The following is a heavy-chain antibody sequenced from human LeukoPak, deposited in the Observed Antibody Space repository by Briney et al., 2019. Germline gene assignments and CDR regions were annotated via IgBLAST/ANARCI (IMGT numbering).Heavy chain of an antibody. V-gene: IGHV5-51*01. Sequence: GESLKISCKGSGYSFSNYWIDWVRQMPGKGLEWMGIIYPGDSNTRYSPSFQGQVTISADKSISTAYLQWSSLKASDTAMYYCARDDSSGYDYWGQGTLVTVSS. CDR2: IYPGDSNT. J-gene: IGHJ4*02. CDR1: GYSFSNYW. CDR3: ARDDSSGYDY. D-gene: IGHD3-22*01.